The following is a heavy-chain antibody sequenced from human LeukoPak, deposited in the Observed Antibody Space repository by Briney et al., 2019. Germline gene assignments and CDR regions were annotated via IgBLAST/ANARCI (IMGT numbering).Heavy chain of an antibody. Sequence: PSETLSLTCTVSGGSISSGDYYWSWIRQPPGKGLEWIGEINHSGSTNYNPSLKSRVTISVDTSKNQFSLKLSSVTAADTAVYYCARVSDVQWLRLYYFDYWGQGTLVTVSS. D-gene: IGHD5-12*01. CDR1: GGSISSGDYY. V-gene: IGHV4-39*07. J-gene: IGHJ4*02. CDR3: ARVSDVQWLRLYYFDY. CDR2: INHSGST.